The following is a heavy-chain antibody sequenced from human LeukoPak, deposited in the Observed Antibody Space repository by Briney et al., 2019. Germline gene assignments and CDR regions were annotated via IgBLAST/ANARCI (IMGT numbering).Heavy chain of an antibody. Sequence: GGSLRLSCAASGFTVSSNYMSWVRQAPGKGLEWVSVIYSGGSTYYADSVKGRFTISRDNSKNTLYLQMNSLRAEDTAVYYCARARIVRATRAFDIWGQGTMVTVSS. CDR1: GFTVSSNY. J-gene: IGHJ3*02. CDR3: ARARIVRATRAFDI. V-gene: IGHV3-53*01. CDR2: IYSGGST. D-gene: IGHD1-26*01.